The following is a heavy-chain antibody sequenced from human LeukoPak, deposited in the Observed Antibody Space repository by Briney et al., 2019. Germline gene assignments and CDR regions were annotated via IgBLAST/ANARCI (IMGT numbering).Heavy chain of an antibody. CDR1: GFTFDDYA. J-gene: IGHJ4*02. Sequence: GGSLRLSCAASGFTFDDYAMHWVRQAPGKGLEWVSGISWNSGSIGYADSVKGRFTISRDNAKNSLYLQMNSLRAEDTAVYYCAGDGGWEQQPHFDYWGQGTLVTVSS. CDR3: AGDGGWEQQPHFDY. CDR2: ISWNSGSI. V-gene: IGHV3-9*01. D-gene: IGHD6-13*01.